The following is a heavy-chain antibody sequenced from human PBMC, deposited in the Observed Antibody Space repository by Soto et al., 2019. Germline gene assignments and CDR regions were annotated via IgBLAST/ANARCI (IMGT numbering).Heavy chain of an antibody. J-gene: IGHJ4*02. Sequence: PSETLSLTCTVSGGSIGSGRYYWGWMRQPPGKGPEWIGSIYHSGSTYYNPSLESRVTISVDTSKNQFSLKLRSVTAADTAVYSCARRDRGNRACFDYWGQGTLVTVSS. V-gene: IGHV4-39*01. CDR1: GGSIGSGRYY. D-gene: IGHD2-21*02. CDR3: ARRDRGNRACFDY. CDR2: IYHSGST.